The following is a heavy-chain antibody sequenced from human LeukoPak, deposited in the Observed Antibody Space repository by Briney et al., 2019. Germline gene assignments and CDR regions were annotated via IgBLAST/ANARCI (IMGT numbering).Heavy chain of an antibody. J-gene: IGHJ5*02. CDR1: GYSISSGYY. D-gene: IGHD4-17*01. CDR2: ISSTSSTI. CDR3: ARERTVTTDWFDP. V-gene: IGHV3-11*04. Sequence: LSLTCAVSGYSISSGYYWAWIRQPPGKGLEWVSYISSTSSTIYYADSVKGRFTISRDNAKNSLYLQMNSLRAEDTAVYYCARERTVTTDWFDPWGQGTLVTVSS.